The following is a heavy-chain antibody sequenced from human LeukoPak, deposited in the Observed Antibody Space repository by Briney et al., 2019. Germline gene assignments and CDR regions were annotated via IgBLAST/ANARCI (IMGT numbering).Heavy chain of an antibody. D-gene: IGHD5-18*01. CDR1: GFTFVGYA. CDR2: INGGGDTT. CDR3: AKALDTYGYMRFDF. V-gene: IGHV3-23*01. Sequence: PGGSLRLSCAASGFTFVGYAMTWVRQAPGKGLEWVSAINGGGDTTYYADSVKGRFTISRDKSKNTIYLQMNSLRAEDTALYYCAKALDTYGYMRFDFWGQGTLVTVSS. J-gene: IGHJ4*02.